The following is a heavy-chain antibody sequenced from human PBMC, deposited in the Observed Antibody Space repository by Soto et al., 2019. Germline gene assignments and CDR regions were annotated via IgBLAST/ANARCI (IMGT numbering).Heavy chain of an antibody. CDR3: ARSGVTGIVIPSHWFDP. V-gene: IGHV4-31*03. CDR1: GDSIGGVGY. J-gene: IGHJ5*02. CDR2: ISSSGST. D-gene: IGHD2-21*02. Sequence: KASETLSLTCTVSGDSIGGVGYWSWIRQFPGRGLEWIGCISSSGSTYYNPALNNRISLSLDTSQNQFSLKLLSVNAADTAICYCARSGVTGIVIPSHWFDPWGQGTLVTVS.